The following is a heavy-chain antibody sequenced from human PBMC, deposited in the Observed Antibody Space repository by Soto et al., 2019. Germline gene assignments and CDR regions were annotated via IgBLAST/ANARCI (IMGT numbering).Heavy chain of an antibody. D-gene: IGHD5-12*01. CDR1: GGSISSYY. V-gene: IGHV4-59*01. Sequence: TLSLTCTVSGGSISSYYWSWIRQPPGKGLEWIGYIYYSGSTNYNPSLKSRVTISVDTSKNQFSLKLSSVTAADMAVYYCARARVATILSSSYYFDYWGQGTLVTVSS. J-gene: IGHJ4*02. CDR2: IYYSGST. CDR3: ARARVATILSSSYYFDY.